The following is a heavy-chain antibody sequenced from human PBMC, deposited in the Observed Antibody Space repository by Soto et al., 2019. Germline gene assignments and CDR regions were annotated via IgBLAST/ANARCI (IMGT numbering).Heavy chain of an antibody. J-gene: IGHJ6*02. Sequence: GGSLRLCCAASGFTFSSYEMNWVRQAPGKGLEWVSYISSSGSTIYYADSVKGRFTISRDNAKNSLYLQMNSLRAEDTAVYYCARAEYSYGDYYYGMDVWGQGTTVTVSS. D-gene: IGHD5-18*01. CDR1: GFTFSSYE. CDR3: ARAEYSYGDYYYGMDV. CDR2: ISSSGSTI. V-gene: IGHV3-48*03.